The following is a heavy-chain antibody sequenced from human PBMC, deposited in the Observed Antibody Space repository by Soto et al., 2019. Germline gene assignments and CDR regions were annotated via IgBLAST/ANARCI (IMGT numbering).Heavy chain of an antibody. Sequence: QVQLVQSGAEVKKPGSSVKVSCKTSGVSFNNNGIGWVRQAPGHGLEWMGGVSPPFRTSNYARKFQGRIAITADASTGTVNMELSSLTSEDTAQYYCARVLYYGSGSYSPSGMDVWGQGTTVTVPS. D-gene: IGHD3-10*01. V-gene: IGHV1-69*01. CDR3: ARVLYYGSGSYSPSGMDV. CDR2: VSPPFRTS. CDR1: GVSFNNNG. J-gene: IGHJ6*02.